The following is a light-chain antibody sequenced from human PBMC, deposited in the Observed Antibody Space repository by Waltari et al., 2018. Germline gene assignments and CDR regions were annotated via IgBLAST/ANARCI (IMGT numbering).Light chain of an antibody. CDR2: VNSDGSH. CDR3: QTGGHGTWV. J-gene: IGLJ3*02. CDR1: SGHSSNV. V-gene: IGLV4-69*01. Sequence: QLVLTQSPSASASLGASVKLTCTLSSGHSSNVIAWHQQQPEKGPRYLMKVNSDGSHGKGDKIPDRFSGSSSGAERYLTISSLQSEDEADYYCQTGGHGTWVFGGGTKLTVL.